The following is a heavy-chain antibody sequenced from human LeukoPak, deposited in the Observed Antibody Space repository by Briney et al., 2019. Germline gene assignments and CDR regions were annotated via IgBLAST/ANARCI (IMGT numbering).Heavy chain of an antibody. V-gene: IGHV4-31*03. CDR3: ARVVRFLEWFDADY. J-gene: IGHJ4*02. Sequence: SETLSLTCTVSGGSISSGGYYWSWIRQHPGKGLEWIGYIYYSGSTYYNPSLKSRVTISVDTSKNQFSLKLSSVTAADTAVYYCARVVRFLEWFDADYWGQGTLVTVSP. CDR2: IYYSGST. CDR1: GGSISSGGYY. D-gene: IGHD3-3*01.